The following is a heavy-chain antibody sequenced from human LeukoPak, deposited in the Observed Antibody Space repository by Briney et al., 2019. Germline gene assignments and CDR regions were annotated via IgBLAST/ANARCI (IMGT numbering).Heavy chain of an antibody. CDR3: ARDPRLGSSWYGKRYYYYYGMDV. CDR1: GGSISSSSYY. V-gene: IGHV4-39*07. Sequence: PSETLSLTCTVSGGSISSSSYYWGWIRQPPGKWLEWIGSIYYSGSTYYNPSLKSRVTISVDTSKNQFSLKLSSVTAADTAVYYCARDPRLGSSWYGKRYYYYYGMDVWGQGTTVTVSS. CDR2: IYYSGST. J-gene: IGHJ6*02. D-gene: IGHD6-13*01.